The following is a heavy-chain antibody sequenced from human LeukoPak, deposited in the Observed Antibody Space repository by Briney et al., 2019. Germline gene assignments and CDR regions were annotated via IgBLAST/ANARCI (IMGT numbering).Heavy chain of an antibody. CDR3: TRIFCNSTSCYHFDH. J-gene: IGHJ4*02. Sequence: ASVKVSCKASGYTFTGYYMHWVRQAPGQGLEWMGWINVYRGGTNYAQKFRDRVTMTRDTSISTAYMELSRLRSDDTAVYFCTRIFCNSTSCYHFDHWGQGTLVTVSS. D-gene: IGHD2-2*01. CDR1: GYTFTGYY. CDR2: INVYRGGT. V-gene: IGHV1-2*02.